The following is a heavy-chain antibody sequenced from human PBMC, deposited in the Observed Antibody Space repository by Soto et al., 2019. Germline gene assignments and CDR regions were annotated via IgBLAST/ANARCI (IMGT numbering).Heavy chain of an antibody. Sequence: QVHLVQSGAEVKKPGASVQVSCKASGYSFTSYGISWVRQAAGQGLEWMAWISGYNGKTRFAPKYQGRLTMTIDTSTSTAYMALRSLRSDDAAMYYCARDKMVNTANWFDLWGQGTLVTVSS. V-gene: IGHV1-18*01. CDR2: ISGYNGKT. J-gene: IGHJ5*02. CDR3: ARDKMVNTANWFDL. D-gene: IGHD5-18*01. CDR1: GYSFTSYG.